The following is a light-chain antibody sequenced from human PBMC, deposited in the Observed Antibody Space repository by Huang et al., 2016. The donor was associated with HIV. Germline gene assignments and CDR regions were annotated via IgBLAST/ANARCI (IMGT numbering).Light chain of an antibody. CDR3: QQYHNTPRT. CDR2: WAS. V-gene: IGKV4-1*01. Sequence: DVVMTQSPDSLAVSLGERATINCKSSQSGLYSSNNKNYLAWYQQKPGQPPKLLIYWASTRESGVPDRFSGSGSGTDFTLTISSLQAEDVAVYYCQQYHNTPRTFGQGTKVEIK. J-gene: IGKJ1*01. CDR1: QSGLYSSNNKNY.